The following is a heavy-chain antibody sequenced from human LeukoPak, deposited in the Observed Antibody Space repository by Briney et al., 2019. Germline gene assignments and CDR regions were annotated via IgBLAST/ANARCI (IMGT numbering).Heavy chain of an antibody. D-gene: IGHD6-19*01. J-gene: IGHJ3*02. Sequence: GASVKVSCEASGYTFTGYYMHWVRQAPGQGLEWMGWINPNSGGTNYAQKFQGRVTMTRDTSISTAYMELSRLRSDDTAVYYCARDQTSGWHDAFDIWGQGTMVTVSS. CDR3: ARDQTSGWHDAFDI. CDR2: INPNSGGT. CDR1: GYTFTGYY. V-gene: IGHV1-2*02.